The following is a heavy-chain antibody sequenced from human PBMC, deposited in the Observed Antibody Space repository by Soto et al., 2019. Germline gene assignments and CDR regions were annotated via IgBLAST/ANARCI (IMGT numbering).Heavy chain of an antibody. D-gene: IGHD3-16*02. CDR3: AIYRVYGQLLGSFDY. J-gene: IGHJ4*02. CDR1: GFTFSNYA. V-gene: IGHV3-23*01. Sequence: GGSLRLSCAASGFTFSNYAMSWVRQAPGKGLEWVSTISGGGGSTYYADSVKGRFTISRDNSKNTLYLQMNSLRAEDTAVYYCAIYRVYGQLLGSFDYWCKGTLGT. CDR2: ISGGGGST.